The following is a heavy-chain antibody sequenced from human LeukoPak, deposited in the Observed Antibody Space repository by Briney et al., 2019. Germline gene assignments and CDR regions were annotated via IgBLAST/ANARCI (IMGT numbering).Heavy chain of an antibody. D-gene: IGHD3-3*01. CDR2: ISRGSDHI. CDR1: GFTFSSYA. Sequence: GGSLRLSCAASGFTFSSYAMNWVRQAPGKGLEWVSSISRGSDHIFYADSMKGRFTISRDNAKNSLYLQMNSLRAEDTAVYYCARDHSGLYKNTYYDFWSGYSPGHFDYWGQGTLVTVSS. J-gene: IGHJ4*02. V-gene: IGHV3-21*01. CDR3: ARDHSGLYKNTYYDFWSGYSPGHFDY.